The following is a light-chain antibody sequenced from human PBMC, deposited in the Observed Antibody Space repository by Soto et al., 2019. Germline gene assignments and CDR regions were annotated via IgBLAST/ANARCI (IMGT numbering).Light chain of an antibody. V-gene: IGLV2-14*01. J-gene: IGLJ2*01. CDR3: SSYTTNSIPVV. Sequence: QSALTQPPSASGSPGQSVTISCTGTSSDVGGYNYVSWYQQHPGKVPKLLISEVSNRPSGVSHRFSGSKSGNTASLTISGIMTEDEADYYCSSYTTNSIPVVFGGGTKLTVL. CDR1: SSDVGGYNY. CDR2: EVS.